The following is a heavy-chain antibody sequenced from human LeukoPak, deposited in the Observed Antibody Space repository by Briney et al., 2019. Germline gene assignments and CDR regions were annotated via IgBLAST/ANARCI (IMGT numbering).Heavy chain of an antibody. CDR3: AKSGYCSSTSCYPPYYYYYYVDV. CDR2: ISGSGGST. D-gene: IGHD2-2*01. CDR1: GFTFISYS. J-gene: IGHJ6*03. Sequence: PGGSLRLSCAASGFTFISYSMNWVRQAPGKGLEWVSAISGSGGSTYYADSVKGRFTISRDNSKNTLYLQMNSLRAEDTAVYYCAKSGYCSSTSCYPPYYYYYYVDVWGKGTTVTVSS. V-gene: IGHV3-23*01.